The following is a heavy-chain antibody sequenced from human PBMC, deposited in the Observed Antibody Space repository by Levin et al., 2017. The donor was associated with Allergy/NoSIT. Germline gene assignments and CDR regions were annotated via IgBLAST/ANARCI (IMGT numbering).Heavy chain of an antibody. CDR1: GDSISSSSYY. CDR2: IYYSGST. CDR3: ARTFYYDSGRKIDY. V-gene: IGHV4-39*01. Sequence: PSQTLSLTCTVSGDSISSSSYYWGWIRQPPGKGLEWIGSIYYSGSTYYNPSLKSRVTISVDTSKNQFSLKLSSVTAADTAVYYCARTFYYDSGRKIDYWGQGTLVTVSS. D-gene: IGHD3-10*01. J-gene: IGHJ4*02.